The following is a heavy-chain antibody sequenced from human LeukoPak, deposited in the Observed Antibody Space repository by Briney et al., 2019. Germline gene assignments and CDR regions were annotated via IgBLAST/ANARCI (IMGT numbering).Heavy chain of an antibody. CDR1: GFTFSSYA. J-gene: IGHJ5*02. V-gene: IGHV3-23*01. CDR3: AKDHADDP. CDR2: ISTSVGAGRA. Sequence: GGSLRLSCAASGFTFSSYAMSWVRQAPGKGLEWLSVISTSVGAGRAYYADSVKGRFTISRDNSKNTLYLQMNSLRAEDTAVYYCAKDHADDPWGQGTLVTVSS.